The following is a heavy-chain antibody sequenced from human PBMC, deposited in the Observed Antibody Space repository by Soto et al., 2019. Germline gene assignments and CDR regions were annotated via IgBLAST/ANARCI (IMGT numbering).Heavy chain of an antibody. CDR1: GFTFSSYW. CDR2: IKSKTDGGTT. D-gene: IGHD3-3*01. CDR3: TTEIRSPLRFLEWFMCY. J-gene: IGHJ4*02. Sequence: GGSLRLSCAASGFTFSSYWIHWVRQAPGKGLVWVGRIKSKTDGGTTDYAAPVKGRFTISRDDSKNTLYLQMNSLKTEDTAVYHCTTEIRSPLRFLEWFMCYWGQGTLVTVSS. V-gene: IGHV3-15*07.